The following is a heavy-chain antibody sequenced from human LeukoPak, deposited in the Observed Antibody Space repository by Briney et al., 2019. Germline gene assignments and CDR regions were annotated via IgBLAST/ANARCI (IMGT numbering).Heavy chain of an antibody. CDR2: INHSGST. J-gene: IGHJ5*02. V-gene: IGHV4-34*01. CDR3: ARRDWNYDNNWFDP. CDR1: GGSFSGYY. D-gene: IGHD1-7*01. Sequence: PSETLSLTCAVYGGSFSGYYWSWIRQPPGKGLEWIGEINHSGSTNYNPSLKSRATISVDTSKNQFSLKLSSVTAADTAVYYCARRDWNYDNNWFDPWGQGTLVTVSS.